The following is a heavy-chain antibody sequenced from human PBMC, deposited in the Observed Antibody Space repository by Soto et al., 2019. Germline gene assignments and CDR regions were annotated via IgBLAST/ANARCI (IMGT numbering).Heavy chain of an antibody. CDR3: ARPQSGSYYYYGMDV. V-gene: IGHV3-7*05. CDR2: IKQDGSEK. J-gene: IGHJ6*02. Sequence: GGSLRLSCAASGFTFSSYWMSWVRQAPGKGLEWVANIKQDGSEKYYVDSVKGRFTISRDNAKNSLYLQMNSLRAEDTAVYYCARPQSGSYYYYGMDVWGQGTTVTVSS. CDR1: GFTFSSYW. D-gene: IGHD1-26*01.